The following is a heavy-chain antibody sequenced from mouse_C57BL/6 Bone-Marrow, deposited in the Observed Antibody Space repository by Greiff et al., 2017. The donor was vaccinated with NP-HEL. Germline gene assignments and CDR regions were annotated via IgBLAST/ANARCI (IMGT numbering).Heavy chain of an antibody. CDR3: ARSDGYPLYYAMDY. D-gene: IGHD2-3*01. J-gene: IGHJ4*01. Sequence: VQLQQPGAELVRPGSSVKLSCKASGYTFTSYWMHWVKQRPIQGLEWIGNIDPSDSETHYNQKFKDKATLTVDKSSSTAYMQLSSLTSEDSAVYYCARSDGYPLYYAMDYWGQGTSVTVSS. CDR2: IDPSDSET. CDR1: GYTFTSYW. V-gene: IGHV1-52*01.